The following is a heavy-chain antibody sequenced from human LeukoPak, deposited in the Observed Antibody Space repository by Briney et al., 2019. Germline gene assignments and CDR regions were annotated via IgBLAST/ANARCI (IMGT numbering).Heavy chain of an antibody. CDR1: GFTFSSYS. V-gene: IGHV3-21*01. CDR2: ISSSSSYI. J-gene: IGHJ3*02. CDR3: AREGYYYDSSGSGDAFDI. Sequence: GGSLRLFCAASGFTFSSYSMHWVRQAPGKGLEWVSSISSSSSYIYYADSVKGRFTISRDNAKNSLYLQMNSLRAEDTAVYYCAREGYYYDSSGSGDAFDIWGQGTMVTVSS. D-gene: IGHD3-22*01.